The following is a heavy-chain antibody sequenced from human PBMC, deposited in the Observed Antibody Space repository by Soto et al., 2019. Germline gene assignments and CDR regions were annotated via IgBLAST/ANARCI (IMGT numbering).Heavy chain of an antibody. CDR2: IYDGGST. CDR1: GFTVNSRY. Sequence: PGGSLRLSCAASGFTVNSRYMSWVRQAPGKGLEWVLVIYDGGSTYYADSVKGRFTISRDNSKNTLYLQMNSLRAEDTAVYYCARDYLTPPFDIWGQGTMVTVSS. J-gene: IGHJ3*02. V-gene: IGHV3-66*02. CDR3: ARDYLTPPFDI. D-gene: IGHD3-10*01.